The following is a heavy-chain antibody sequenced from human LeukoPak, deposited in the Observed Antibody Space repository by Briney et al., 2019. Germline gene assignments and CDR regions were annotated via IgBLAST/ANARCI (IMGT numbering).Heavy chain of an antibody. CDR1: GGSISSGGYY. CDR2: IYHSGST. CDR3: ASGLYCSSTSCYLWGLDY. J-gene: IGHJ4*02. V-gene: IGHV4-30-2*01. Sequence: SQTLSLTCTVSGGSISSGGYYWSWIRQPPGKGLEWIGYIYHSGSTYYNPSLKSRVTISVDRSKNQFSLKLSSVTAADTAVYYCASGLYCSSTSCYLWGLDYWGQGTLVTVSS. D-gene: IGHD2-2*01.